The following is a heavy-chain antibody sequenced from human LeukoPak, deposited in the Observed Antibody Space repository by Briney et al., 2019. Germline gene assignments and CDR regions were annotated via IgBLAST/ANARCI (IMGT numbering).Heavy chain of an antibody. V-gene: IGHV3-30*03. CDR3: ARDSADAFDI. CDR2: ISYDGSNK. CDR1: GFTFSNYA. Sequence: PGGSLRLSCAASGFTFSNYAMTWVRQAPGKGLEWVAVISYDGSNKYYADSVKGRFTISRDNSKNTLYLQMNSLRAEDTAVYYCARDSADAFDIWGQGTMVTVSS. D-gene: IGHD6-25*01. J-gene: IGHJ3*02.